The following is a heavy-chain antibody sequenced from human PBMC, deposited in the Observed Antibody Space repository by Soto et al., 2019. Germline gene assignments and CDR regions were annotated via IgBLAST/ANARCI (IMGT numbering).Heavy chain of an antibody. D-gene: IGHD3-10*01. CDR2: INAGNGNT. J-gene: IGHJ3*02. V-gene: IGHV1-3*01. Sequence: ASAKVSCKASGYTFTSYAMHWVRQAPGQRLEWMGWINAGNGNTKYSQKFQGRVTITRDTSASTAYMELSSLRSEDTAVYYCARANVTAITMVRGVIMAHGAFDIWGQGTMVTVSS. CDR3: ARANVTAITMVRGVIMAHGAFDI. CDR1: GYTFTSYA.